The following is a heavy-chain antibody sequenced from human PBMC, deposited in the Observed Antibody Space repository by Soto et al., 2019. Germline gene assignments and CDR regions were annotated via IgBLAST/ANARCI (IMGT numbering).Heavy chain of an antibody. Sequence: KPSETLSLTCTVSGGSISSYYWSWIRQPAGKRLEWIGRTYPSGSTNYNPSLKSRVTMSISTSKNQLSLTLTTVTAADTAVYFCARDNPNMASVPFDYWGQGTLVIVSS. V-gene: IGHV4-4*07. D-gene: IGHD2-8*01. J-gene: IGHJ4*02. CDR3: ARDNPNMASVPFDY. CDR1: GGSISSYY. CDR2: TYPSGST.